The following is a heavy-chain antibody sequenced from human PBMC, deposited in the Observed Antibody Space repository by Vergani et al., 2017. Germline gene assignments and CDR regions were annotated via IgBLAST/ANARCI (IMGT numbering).Heavy chain of an antibody. CDR1: GYIFSNFW. V-gene: IGHV5-51*01. J-gene: IGHJ3*01. CDR2: IYPGDSEV. D-gene: IGHD3-10*01. Sequence: EKQLVQSGSETKKPGESLKISCQAFGYIFSNFWIGWVRQRPGRGLEWMWIIYPGDSEVKSNPTFRGQVIFSVDTSVNTAYLQWRSLQASDTATYFCASGGHGSENGGALQLWGQGTNIAVS. CDR3: ASGGHGSENGGALQL.